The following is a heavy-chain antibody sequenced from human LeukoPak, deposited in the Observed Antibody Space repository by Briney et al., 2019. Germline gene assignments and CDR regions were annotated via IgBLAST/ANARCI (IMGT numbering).Heavy chain of an antibody. D-gene: IGHD2-8*01. J-gene: IGHJ2*01. Sequence: GGSLRLSCAASGFTLSSYWMWWVRQAPGKGLEWVANINQDGSEKSYVGSVKGRFTISRDNAKNSLYLQMNSLRAEDTAVYFCARVDIFMVYDTSHWYLDLWGRGTLVTVSS. V-gene: IGHV3-7*01. CDR3: ARVDIFMVYDTSHWYLDL. CDR1: GFTLSSYW. CDR2: INQDGSEK.